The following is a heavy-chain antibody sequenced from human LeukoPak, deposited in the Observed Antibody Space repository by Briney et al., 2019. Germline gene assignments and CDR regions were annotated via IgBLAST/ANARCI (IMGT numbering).Heavy chain of an antibody. CDR2: MHYSGTT. J-gene: IGHJ4*02. CDR3: ARQHGYYDSSGYYPLDY. V-gene: IGHV4-61*08. Sequence: SETLSLTCSVSGGSISGGSISGYHWSWIRQPPGKGLELIAYMHYSGTTHYNPSLKSRVSISVDTSKNQFSLKLSSVTAADTAVYYCARQHGYYDSSGYYPLDYWGQGTLVTVSS. D-gene: IGHD3-22*01. CDR1: GGSISGGSISGYH.